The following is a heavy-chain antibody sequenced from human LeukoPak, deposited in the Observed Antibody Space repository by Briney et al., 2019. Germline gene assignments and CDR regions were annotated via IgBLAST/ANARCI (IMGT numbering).Heavy chain of an antibody. J-gene: IGHJ4*02. CDR3: ARVGSSSWSVGY. CDR2: IYSGGST. Sequence: PGGSLRLSCAASGFTVSSNYMSWVRQAPGKGLEWVSVIYSGGSTYYADSVKGRFTISGDNSKNTLYLQMNSLRAEDTAVYYCARVGSSSWSVGYWGQGTLVTVSS. CDR1: GFTVSSNY. D-gene: IGHD6-13*01. V-gene: IGHV3-53*01.